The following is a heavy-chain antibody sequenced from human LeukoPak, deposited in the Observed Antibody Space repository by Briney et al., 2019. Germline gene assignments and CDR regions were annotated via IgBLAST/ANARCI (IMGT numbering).Heavy chain of an antibody. V-gene: IGHV1-2*02. CDR3: ARGRGYSYGWDD. CDR2: INPNSGGT. CDR1: GYTFTGYY. D-gene: IGHD5-18*01. J-gene: IGHJ4*02. Sequence: ASVKVSCKASGYTFTGYYMHWVRQAPGQGLEWMGWINPNSGGTNYAQKFQGRVTITRDTSISTAYMELSRLRSDDTAVYYCARGRGYSYGWDDWGQGTLVTVSS.